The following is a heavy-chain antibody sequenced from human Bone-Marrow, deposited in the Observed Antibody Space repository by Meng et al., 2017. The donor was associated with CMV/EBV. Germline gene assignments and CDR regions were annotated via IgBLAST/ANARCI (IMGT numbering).Heavy chain of an antibody. D-gene: IGHD6-19*01. V-gene: IGHV1-69*05. J-gene: IGHJ5*02. CDR1: GGTFSSYA. CDR2: IIPIFGTA. CDR3: ARAAVGRRGNWFDP. Sequence: SVKVSCKASGGTFSSYAISWVRQAPGQGLEWMGGIIPIFGTANYAQKFQGRVTITTDESTSTAYMELSSLRSEDTAVYYCARAAVGRRGNWFDPWGQGTEVTVSS.